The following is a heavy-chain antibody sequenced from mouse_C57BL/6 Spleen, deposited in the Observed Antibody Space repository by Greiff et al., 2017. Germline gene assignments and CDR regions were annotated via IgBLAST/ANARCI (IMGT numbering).Heavy chain of an antibody. Sequence: VQLQQSGAELVRPGASVKLSCTASGFNIKDDYMHWVKQRPEQGLEWIGWIDPENGDTEYASKFQGKATITADTSSNTAYLQLSSLTSEDTAVYYCTKDGYYGPFDYWGQGTTLTVSS. CDR3: TKDGYYGPFDY. CDR1: GFNIKDDY. D-gene: IGHD2-3*01. J-gene: IGHJ2*01. V-gene: IGHV14-4*01. CDR2: IDPENGDT.